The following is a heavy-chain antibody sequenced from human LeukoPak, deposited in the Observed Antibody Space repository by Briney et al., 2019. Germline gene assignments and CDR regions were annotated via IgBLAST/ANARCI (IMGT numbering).Heavy chain of an antibody. CDR3: ARSITGSSSPACYRDS. D-gene: IGHD2-2*01. CDR2: INPSGGST. CDR1: GYTFSDYY. V-gene: IGHV1-46*01. Sequence: ASVKVSCKASGYTFSDYYIHWLRQAPGQGLEWMGMINPSGGSTSYAQKFQGRVTMTRDTSTSTVYMDLNSLKSEDTAVYFCARSITGSSSPACYRDSWGQGTLVTVSS. J-gene: IGHJ4*02.